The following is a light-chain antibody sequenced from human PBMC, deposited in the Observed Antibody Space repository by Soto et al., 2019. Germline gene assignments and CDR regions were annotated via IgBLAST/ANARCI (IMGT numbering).Light chain of an antibody. V-gene: IGLV2-11*01. J-gene: IGLJ3*02. CDR2: DVS. Sequence: QSALTQPRSVSGSPGQSVTISCTGTSSDVGGYNYVSWYQQHPGKAPKVMIYDVSKRPSGVPDRFSGSKSGNTASLTISGIQAEDEADYYCRSYAGSYTWVFGGGTKVTVL. CDR1: SSDVGGYNY. CDR3: RSYAGSYTWV.